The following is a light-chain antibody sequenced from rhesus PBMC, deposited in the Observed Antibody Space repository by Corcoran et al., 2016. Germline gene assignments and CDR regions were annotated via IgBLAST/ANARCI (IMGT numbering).Light chain of an antibody. J-gene: IGKJ4*01. CDR2: GAF. CDR1: QGIGIY. Sequence: DIQMTQSPSSLSASVGDTVTITCQASQGIGIYVAWYQQKPGKAPQALIYGAFNLQGGVPSRFGGSGSGTDFTLTISSLQPEDFATYYCQQHNSFPLTFSGGTKVEIE. CDR3: QQHNSFPLT. V-gene: IGKV1-33*02.